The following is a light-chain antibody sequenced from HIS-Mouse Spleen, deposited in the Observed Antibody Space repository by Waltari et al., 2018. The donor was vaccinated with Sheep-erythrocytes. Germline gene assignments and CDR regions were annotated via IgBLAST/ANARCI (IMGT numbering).Light chain of an antibody. CDR2: DVS. CDR3: CSYAGSYTFWV. CDR1: RRDVGGYHY. J-gene: IGLJ3*02. V-gene: IGLV2-11*01. Sequence: QSALTQPRSVSGSPGQSVTISCTGTRRDVGGYHYVPWYQQHPGKAPKLMIYDVSKRPSGVPDRFSGSKSGNTASLTISGLQAEDEADYYCCSYAGSYTFWVFGGGTKLTVL.